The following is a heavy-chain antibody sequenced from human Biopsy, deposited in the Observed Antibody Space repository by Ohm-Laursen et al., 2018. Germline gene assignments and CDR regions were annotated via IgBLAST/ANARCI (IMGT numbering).Heavy chain of an antibody. CDR3: ARDRWPHVTLLGLVVFDF. CDR1: GYTFTNYG. D-gene: IGHD3-3*01. J-gene: IGHJ4*02. Sequence: ASVKVSCKASGYTFTNYGISWVRQAPGQGLEWMGWISPNNGDTDYAQKLQGRVTMTTDTSTSTAYMDLRSLRSDDTAVYYCARDRWPHVTLLGLVVFDFWGQGTLVIVSS. V-gene: IGHV1-18*01. CDR2: ISPNNGDT.